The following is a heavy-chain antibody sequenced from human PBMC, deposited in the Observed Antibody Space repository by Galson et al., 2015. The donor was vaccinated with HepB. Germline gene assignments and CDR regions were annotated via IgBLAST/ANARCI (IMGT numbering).Heavy chain of an antibody. CDR3: QSSTSCYWCRGNDAFDI. Sequence: LSLTCTVSGGSISSGDYYWSWIRQPPGKGLEWIGYIYYSGSTYYNPSLKSRVTISVDTSKNQFSLKLSSVTAADTAVYYCQSSTSCYWCRGNDAFDIWGQGTMVTVSS. CDR2: IYYSGST. D-gene: IGHD2-2*01. V-gene: IGHV4-30-4*01. CDR1: GGSISSGDYY. J-gene: IGHJ3*02.